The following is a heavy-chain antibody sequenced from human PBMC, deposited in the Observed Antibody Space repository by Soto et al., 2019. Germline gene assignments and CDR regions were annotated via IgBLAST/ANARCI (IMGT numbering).Heavy chain of an antibody. CDR1: GFTLSSYS. CDR2: ISSSSSYI. Sequence: PGGSLRLSCAASGFTLSSYSMNWVRQAPGKGLEWVSSISSSSSYIYYADSVKGRFTISRDNAKNSLYLQMNSLRAEDTAVYYCARDPYGGNAGSIWGQGTMVTVSS. D-gene: IGHD2-15*01. J-gene: IGHJ3*02. CDR3: ARDPYGGNAGSI. V-gene: IGHV3-21*01.